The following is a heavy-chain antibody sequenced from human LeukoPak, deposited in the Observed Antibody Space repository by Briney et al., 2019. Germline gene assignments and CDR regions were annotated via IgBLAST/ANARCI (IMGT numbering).Heavy chain of an antibody. CDR3: AKDRYSSGWYDYFDY. CDR1: GFTFSSYA. D-gene: IGHD6-19*01. V-gene: IGHV3-23*01. Sequence: PGGSLRLSCAASGFTFSSYAMSWVRQAPGKGLEWVSGISGSGDNTNYADSVKGRFTISRDNSKNTLSLQMSSLRVEDTAVYYCAKDRYSSGWYDYFDYWGQGTLVTVSS. CDR2: ISGSGDNT. J-gene: IGHJ4*02.